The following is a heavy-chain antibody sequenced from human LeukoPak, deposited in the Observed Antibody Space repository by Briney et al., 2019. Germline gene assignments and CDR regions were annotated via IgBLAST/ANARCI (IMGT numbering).Heavy chain of an antibody. Sequence: SETLSLACTVSGYSINNGYYWGWIRQPPGKGLEWIGSISHGGGTHYNASLKSRVAISLDTSKNQFFLRLASVTAADTALYYCAREYSGSHNWFDPWGQGTLVTVSS. D-gene: IGHD1-26*01. CDR1: GYSINNGYY. J-gene: IGHJ5*02. CDR2: ISHGGGT. CDR3: AREYSGSHNWFDP. V-gene: IGHV4-38-2*02.